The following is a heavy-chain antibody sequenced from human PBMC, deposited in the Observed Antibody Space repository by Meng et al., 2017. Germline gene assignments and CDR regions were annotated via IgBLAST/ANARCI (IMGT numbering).Heavy chain of an antibody. J-gene: IGHJ4*02. CDR3: ARVSCSGGSCYSYYFDY. D-gene: IGHD2-15*01. V-gene: IGHV4-34*01. CDR1: GGSFSGYY. Sequence: SETLSLTCAVYGGSFSGYYWSWIRQPPGKGLEWIGEINHSGSTNYNPSLKSRVTMSVDTSKNQFSLKLSSVAAADTAVYYCARVSCSGGSCYSYYFDYWGQGTLVTVSS. CDR2: INHSGST.